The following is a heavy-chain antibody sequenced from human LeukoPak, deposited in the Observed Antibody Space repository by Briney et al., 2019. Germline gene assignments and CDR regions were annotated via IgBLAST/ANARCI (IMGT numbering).Heavy chain of an antibody. J-gene: IGHJ3*02. CDR2: IKEDGSEK. Sequence: PGGSLRLSCAASGFSFSTYWMTWVRQSPGKGLERVANIKEDGSEKVYVDSVKGRFTISRDNAKNSLYLQMNTLRVDDSAIYYCARDPYGGTYGAFGIWGRGTMVSISS. V-gene: IGHV3-7*01. CDR1: GFSFSTYW. D-gene: IGHD1-26*01. CDR3: ARDPYGGTYGAFGI.